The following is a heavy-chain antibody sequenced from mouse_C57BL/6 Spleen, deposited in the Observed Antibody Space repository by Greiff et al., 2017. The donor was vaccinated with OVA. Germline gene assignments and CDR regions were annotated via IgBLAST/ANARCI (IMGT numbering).Heavy chain of an antibody. D-gene: IGHD1-1*01. CDR2: IYPRSGNT. CDR3: AYYYGSSSFDY. V-gene: IGHV1-81*01. CDR1: GYTFTSYG. J-gene: IGHJ2*01. Sequence: QVQLKESGAELVRPGASVKLSCKASGYTFTSYGISWVKQRPGQGLEWIGEIYPRSGNTYYNEKFKGKATLTADKSSSTAYMELRSLTSEDSAVCFCAYYYGSSSFDYWGQGTTLTVSS.